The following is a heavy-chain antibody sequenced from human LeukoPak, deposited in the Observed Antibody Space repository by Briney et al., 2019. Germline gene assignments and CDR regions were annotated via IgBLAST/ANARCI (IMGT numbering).Heavy chain of an antibody. CDR3: ARRKDGGNYDWFDP. CDR1: GYRFSDYW. J-gene: IGHJ5*02. D-gene: IGHD4-23*01. V-gene: IGHV5-51*01. CDR2: IYPDDSNT. Sequence: GESLKISCKGSGYRFSDYWIGWVRQMPGKGLEWMGIIYPDDSNTRYSPSFQGQVTISADKFISTAYLQWSSLKASDTAMYYCARRKDGGNYDWFDPWGQGTLVTVSS.